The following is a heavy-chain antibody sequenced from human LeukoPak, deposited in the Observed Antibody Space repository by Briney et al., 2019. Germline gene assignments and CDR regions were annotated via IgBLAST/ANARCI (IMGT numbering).Heavy chain of an antibody. Sequence: GGSLRLSCAASGFTFSNSAMSWVRQAPGKGLEWVSAISGSGGSTYYADSVKGRFTISRDNSKNTLYLQMNSLRAVDTAVYYCAKEYCSGGSCYCSRWGQGTLVTVSS. CDR1: GFTFSNSA. V-gene: IGHV3-23*01. D-gene: IGHD2-15*01. CDR3: AKEYCSGGSCYCSR. CDR2: ISGSGGST. J-gene: IGHJ4*02.